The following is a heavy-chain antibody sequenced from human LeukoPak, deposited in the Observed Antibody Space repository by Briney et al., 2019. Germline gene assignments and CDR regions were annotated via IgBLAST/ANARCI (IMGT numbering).Heavy chain of an antibody. D-gene: IGHD3-10*01. J-gene: IGHJ4*02. CDR3: ARHNYGYDY. Sequence: GTSLRLSCAASGFTFSSYGMHWVRQAPGKGREWVAVIWYDGSNKYYADSVKGRFTISRDNSKNTLYLQMNSLRAEDTAVYYCARHNYGYDYWGQGTLVTVSS. CDR2: IWYDGSNK. CDR1: GFTFSSYG. V-gene: IGHV3-33*01.